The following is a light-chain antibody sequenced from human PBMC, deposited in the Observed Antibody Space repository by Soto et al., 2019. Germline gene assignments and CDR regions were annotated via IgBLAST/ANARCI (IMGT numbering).Light chain of an antibody. CDR2: AAS. Sequence: DIPMTQSPSSLSASVGDRVTITCRASQSISDYFNWYQQKPGKAPKLLIYAASRLQTGVPSRFGGRGSGTDFTLTISSLQPGDFATYYCQQSYRSPPTFGQGTQVEIK. J-gene: IGKJ1*01. CDR3: QQSYRSPPT. CDR1: QSISDY. V-gene: IGKV1-39*01.